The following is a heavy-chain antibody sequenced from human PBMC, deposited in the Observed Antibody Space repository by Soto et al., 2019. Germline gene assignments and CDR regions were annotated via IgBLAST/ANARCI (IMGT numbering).Heavy chain of an antibody. D-gene: IGHD6-13*01. J-gene: IGHJ6*02. CDR1: GFTVSSTY. Sequence: GGSLRLSCAASGFTVSSTYMTWVRQAPGKGLEWVSVIYGGLTASYADSVKGRFTISRDNSKNTVFLQMNSLRGEDTAVYYCARDRIEAAGTPRFNYYYGMDVWGQGTTVTVSS. V-gene: IGHV3-53*01. CDR3: ARDRIEAAGTPRFNYYYGMDV. CDR2: IYGGLTA.